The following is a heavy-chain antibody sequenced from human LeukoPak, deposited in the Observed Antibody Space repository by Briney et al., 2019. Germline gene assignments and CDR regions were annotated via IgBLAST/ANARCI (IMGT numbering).Heavy chain of an antibody. Sequence: GGSLRLSCAASGFTVSSKYMSWVRQAPGKGLEWVSVIYSGGSTYYADSVKGRFTISRDNSKSTLYLQMNSLRAEDTAVYYCAKDELSGDYYGMDVWGQGTTVTVSS. CDR3: AKDELSGDYYGMDV. D-gene: IGHD7-27*01. CDR1: GFTVSSKY. CDR2: IYSGGST. J-gene: IGHJ6*02. V-gene: IGHV3-53*01.